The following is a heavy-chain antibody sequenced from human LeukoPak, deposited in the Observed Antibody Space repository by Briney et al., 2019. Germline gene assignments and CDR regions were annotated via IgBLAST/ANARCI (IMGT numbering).Heavy chain of an antibody. CDR1: GFTFSGFW. J-gene: IGHJ4*02. V-gene: IGHV3-74*01. CDR3: ARRYCSSTDCLFDY. D-gene: IGHD2-2*01. CDR2: INGDGSST. Sequence: PGGSLRLSCAASGFTFSGFWMHWVRQAPGKGLVWVSRINGDGSSTNYADSVKGRFTISRDNAKNTLYLQMNSLRAEDTAVYYCARRYCSSTDCLFDYWGQGTLVTVSS.